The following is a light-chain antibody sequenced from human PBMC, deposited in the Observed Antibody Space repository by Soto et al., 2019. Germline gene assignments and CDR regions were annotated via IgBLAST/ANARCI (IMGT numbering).Light chain of an antibody. CDR2: DAY. V-gene: IGKV3D-15*01. CDR3: QKYNSDQLT. CDR1: QSFRGL. Sequence: IVMRQSPATLSLSSGERVMLSCRVSQSFRGLLAWYQQKPGQAPRLLIYDAYNRATGIPPRFSGIGSGTDFTLTISSLKTEDGATYYCQKYNSDQLTFGGGTKVDI. J-gene: IGKJ4*01.